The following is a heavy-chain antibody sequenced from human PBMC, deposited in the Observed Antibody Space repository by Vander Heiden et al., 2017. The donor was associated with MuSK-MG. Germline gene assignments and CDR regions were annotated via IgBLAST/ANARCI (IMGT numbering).Heavy chain of an antibody. V-gene: IGHV4-39*01. CDR1: GGSISSNIYY. CDR3: ARRRDSGSLDS. CDR2: IYYSGRT. J-gene: IGHJ4*02. D-gene: IGHD3-10*01. Sequence: QLQLQESGPGLVKPSETLSLTCTVSGGSISSNIYYWNWIRQPPGKGLEWIGSIYYSGRTHYSPSLKSRITMSLDTSKNQFSLKLSSVTAADTAKYYCARRRDSGSLDSWGQGTLGTVSS.